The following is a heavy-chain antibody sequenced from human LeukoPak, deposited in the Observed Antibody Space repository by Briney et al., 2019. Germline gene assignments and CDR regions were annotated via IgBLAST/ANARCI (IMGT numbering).Heavy chain of an antibody. CDR2: TYYRSKWYN. D-gene: IGHD5-18*01. J-gene: IGHJ4*02. CDR3: ARDQGNTAMAFDY. Sequence: SQTLSLTCAISGDSFSSNSAAGNWFRQSPSRGLEWLGRTYYRSKWYNDYAVSVKSRITINPDTSKNQFSLQLNSVTPEDTAVYYCARDQGNTAMAFDYWGQGTLVTVSS. CDR1: GDSFSSNSAA. V-gene: IGHV6-1*01.